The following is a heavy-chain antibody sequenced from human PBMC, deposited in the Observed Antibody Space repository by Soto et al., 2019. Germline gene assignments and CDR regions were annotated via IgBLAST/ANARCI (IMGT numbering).Heavy chain of an antibody. CDR1: GFTFSSYA. J-gene: IGHJ6*03. CDR2: ISGSGGST. D-gene: IGHD4-17*01. CDR3: AKDLYGDPNYYYYMDV. Sequence: GGSLRLSCAASGFTFSSYAMSWVRQAPGKGLEWVSAISGSGGSTYYADSVKGRFTIPRDNSKNTLYLQMNSLRAEDTAVYYCAKDLYGDPNYYYYMDVWGKGTTVTVSS. V-gene: IGHV3-23*01.